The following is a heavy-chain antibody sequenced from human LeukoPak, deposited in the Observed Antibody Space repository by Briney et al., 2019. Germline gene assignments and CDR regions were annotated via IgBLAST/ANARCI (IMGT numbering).Heavy chain of an antibody. V-gene: IGHV1-3*03. CDR1: GYIFSDYT. D-gene: IGHD3-10*01. CDR2: INGENGNT. J-gene: IGHJ4*02. Sequence: ASVKVSCKASGYIFSDYTMHWVRQAPGQRLEWMGWINGENGNTKYSQELRGRVTFTSDSSATTVYMELSSLRSEDVAVYYCAREVSSVGANYFDYWGQGTLVTVSS. CDR3: AREVSSVGANYFDY.